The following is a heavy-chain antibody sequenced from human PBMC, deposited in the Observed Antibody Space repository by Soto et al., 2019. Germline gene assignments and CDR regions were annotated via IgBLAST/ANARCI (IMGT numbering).Heavy chain of an antibody. V-gene: IGHV1-3*01. CDR2: INAGNGNT. CDR1: GYTFTSYA. Sequence: ASVKVSCKASGYTFTSYAMHWVRQAPGQRLEWMGWINAGNGNTKYSQKFQGRVTITRDTSASTAYMELSSLRSEDTAVYYCARSIVVVTALDDWGQGPLGTVSS. D-gene: IGHD2-21*02. J-gene: IGHJ4*02. CDR3: ARSIVVVTALDD.